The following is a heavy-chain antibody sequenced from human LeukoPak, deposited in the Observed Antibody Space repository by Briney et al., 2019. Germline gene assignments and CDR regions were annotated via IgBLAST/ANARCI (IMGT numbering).Heavy chain of an antibody. V-gene: IGHV4-34*01. CDR2: INHSGST. Sequence: SETLSLTRAVYGGSFSGYYWSWIRQPPGKGPEWIGEINHSGSTNYNPSLKSRVTISVDTSKNQFSLKLSSVTAADTAVYYCARALYDSSGYEDYFDYWGQGTLVTVSS. CDR1: GGSFSGYY. D-gene: IGHD3-22*01. CDR3: ARALYDSSGYEDYFDY. J-gene: IGHJ4*02.